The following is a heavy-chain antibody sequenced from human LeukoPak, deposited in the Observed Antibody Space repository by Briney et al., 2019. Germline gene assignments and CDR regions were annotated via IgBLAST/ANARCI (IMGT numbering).Heavy chain of an antibody. D-gene: IGHD3-3*01. Sequence: ASVKVSCKASGYTFTGYYMHWVRQAPGQGLEWMGWINPNSGGTNYAQKFQGRVIMTRDTSISTAYMELSRLRSDDTAVYYCARVFLPNVGVFGMDVWGQGTTVTVSS. CDR2: INPNSGGT. J-gene: IGHJ6*02. CDR1: GYTFTGYY. CDR3: ARVFLPNVGVFGMDV. V-gene: IGHV1-2*02.